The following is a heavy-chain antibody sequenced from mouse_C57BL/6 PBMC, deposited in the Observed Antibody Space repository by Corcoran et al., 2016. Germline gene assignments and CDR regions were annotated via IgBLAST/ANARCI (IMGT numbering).Heavy chain of an antibody. J-gene: IGHJ4*01. CDR3: ARRGYAMDY. Sequence: EVQLQQSGPELMKPGASVKISCKASGYTFTDYYMNWVKQSHGKSLEWIGDINPNNGGTSYNQKFKGKATLTVDKSSSTAYMELRSLTSEDSAVYYCARRGYAMDYWGQGTSVTVSS. CDR1: GYTFTDYY. CDR2: INPNNGGT. V-gene: IGHV1-26*01.